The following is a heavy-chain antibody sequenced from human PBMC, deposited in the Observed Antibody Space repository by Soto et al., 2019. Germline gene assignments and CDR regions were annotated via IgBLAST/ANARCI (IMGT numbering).Heavy chain of an antibody. V-gene: IGHV4-39*01. J-gene: IGHJ5*02. CDR2: IYYSGST. Sequence: QLQLQESGPGLVKPSETLSLTCTVSGGSISSSSYYWGWIRQPPGKGLEWIGSIYYSGSTYYNPSLKSRVTISVDTSKNQFSLKLSSVTAADTAVYYCARHSHRHGWFDPWGQGTLVTVSS. CDR1: GGSISSSSYY. CDR3: ARHSHRHGWFDP.